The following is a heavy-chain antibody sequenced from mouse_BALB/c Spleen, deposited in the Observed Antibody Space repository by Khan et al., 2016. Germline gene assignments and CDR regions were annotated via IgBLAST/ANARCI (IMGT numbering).Heavy chain of an antibody. J-gene: IGHJ4*01. CDR2: IYPGNSDT. Sequence: VQLQQSGTVLARPGASVKMSCKASGYTFTSYWMHWVKQRPGQGLEWIGAIYPGNSDTSSNQKFKGKAKLTAVTSTSPAYMDLSSLTNEDSAVYYCTRGGYGNYVDAMDYWGQGTSVTVSS. CDR1: GYTFTSYW. CDR3: TRGGYGNYVDAMDY. V-gene: IGHV1-5*01. D-gene: IGHD2-10*02.